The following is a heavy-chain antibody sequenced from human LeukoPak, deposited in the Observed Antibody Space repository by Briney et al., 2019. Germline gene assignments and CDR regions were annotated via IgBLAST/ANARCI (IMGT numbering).Heavy chain of an antibody. CDR1: GYNFINYW. Sequence: GESLKIPCKGSGYNFINYWIAWVRQMPGKGLEWMGIIYLGDSDTRYSPSFQGQVTISADKSIGSAYLQWSSLKASDTAIYYCARLQYSGSYYAPFDYWGQGTLVTVSS. J-gene: IGHJ4*02. D-gene: IGHD1-26*01. CDR3: ARLQYSGSYYAPFDY. CDR2: IYLGDSDT. V-gene: IGHV5-51*01.